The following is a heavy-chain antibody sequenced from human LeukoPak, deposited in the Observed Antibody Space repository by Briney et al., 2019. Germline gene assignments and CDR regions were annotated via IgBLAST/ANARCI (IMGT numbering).Heavy chain of an antibody. Sequence: PGGSLRLSCATSGFTLRYYQMSWVRQAPGKGLEWVSYINVVNGAIYYADSVKGRFTISGDIATNSVYLQMNSLRAEDTALYYCVRDGNRGYDMDVWGQGTAVTVSS. CDR1: GFTLRYYQ. CDR2: INVVNGAI. J-gene: IGHJ6*02. CDR3: VRDGNRGYDMDV. D-gene: IGHD3-10*01. V-gene: IGHV3-48*01.